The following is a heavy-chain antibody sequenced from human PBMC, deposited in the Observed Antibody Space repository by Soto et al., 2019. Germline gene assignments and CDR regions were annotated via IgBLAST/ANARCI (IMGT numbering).Heavy chain of an antibody. D-gene: IGHD3-16*02. Sequence: EVQLLESGGGLVQPGGSLRLSCAASGFTFSSYAMSWVRQAPGKGLEWVSAISGSGGSTYYADSVKGRFTISRDNSKNTLYLQMNSLRAEDTVVYYCAKDDRSGYYLDYWGQGTLVTVSS. V-gene: IGHV3-23*01. CDR3: AKDDRSGYYLDY. CDR1: GFTFSSYA. J-gene: IGHJ4*02. CDR2: ISGSGGST.